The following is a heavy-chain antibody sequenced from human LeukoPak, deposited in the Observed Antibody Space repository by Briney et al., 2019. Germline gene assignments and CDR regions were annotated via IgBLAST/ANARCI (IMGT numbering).Heavy chain of an antibody. Sequence: ASVTLSRTASGYTFTSYDINWVRPATGPGLEWMGWMNPNSGSTAYAQKFQGRVTMTKNTSITTAYMELSSLRSWDTAVYYCGRVRGYGDFDYFDYCGEGTLVTVSS. J-gene: IGHJ4*02. CDR1: GYTFTSYD. V-gene: IGHV1-8*01. CDR2: MNPNSGST. CDR3: GRVRGYGDFDYFDY. D-gene: IGHD4-17*01.